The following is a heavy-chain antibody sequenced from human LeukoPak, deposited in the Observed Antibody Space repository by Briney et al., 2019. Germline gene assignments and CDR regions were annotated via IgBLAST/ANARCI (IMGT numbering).Heavy chain of an antibody. CDR1: GFTFSSYG. V-gene: IGHV3-48*02. CDR2: ISSGGGAI. CDR3: ARGDFGGNVWYFDL. Sequence: GGSLRLSCAASGFTFSSYGMTWVRQAPGRGLEWVLYISSGGGAIYYADSVRGRFTISTDNARNSLYLQMNSLRDEDTAVYYCARGDFGGNVWYFDLWGRGTLVTVSS. D-gene: IGHD4-23*01. J-gene: IGHJ2*01.